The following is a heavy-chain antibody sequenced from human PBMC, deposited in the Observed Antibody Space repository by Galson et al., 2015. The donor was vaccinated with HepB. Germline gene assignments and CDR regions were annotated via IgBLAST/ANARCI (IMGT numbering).Heavy chain of an antibody. CDR2: IYYDGSNK. CDR3: AGYCSRTSCYRGRFAFDI. Sequence: SLRLSCAASGFTFSRYGMHWVRQAPGKGLEWVAVIYYDGSNKYYADSVKGRFTISKDNSKNTLYLQVNSLRAEDTAVYYCAGYCSRTSCYRGRFAFDIWGQGTMVTVSS. J-gene: IGHJ3*02. CDR1: GFTFSRYG. D-gene: IGHD2-2*02. V-gene: IGHV3-30*12.